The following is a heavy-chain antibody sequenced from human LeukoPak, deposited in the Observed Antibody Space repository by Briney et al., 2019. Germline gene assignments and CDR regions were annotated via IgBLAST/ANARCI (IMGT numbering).Heavy chain of an antibody. V-gene: IGHV1-69*04. D-gene: IGHD2-2*01. CDR3: ARVRCSSTSCYQLAYGMDV. CDR2: IFPILGIA. J-gene: IGHJ6*02. Sequence: SVKVSCKASGGTFSSYAISWVRQAPGQGLEWMGRIFPILGIANYAQKFQGRVTITADKSTSTAYMELSSLRSEDTAVYYCARVRCSSTSCYQLAYGMDVWGQGTTITVSS. CDR1: GGTFSSYA.